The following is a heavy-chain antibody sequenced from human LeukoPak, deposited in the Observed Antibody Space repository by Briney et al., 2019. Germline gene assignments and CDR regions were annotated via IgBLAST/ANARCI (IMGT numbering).Heavy chain of an antibody. CDR2: IFYSGIA. Sequence: SETLSLTCTVSGGPIYSRSSYWGWIRQPPGKGLEWIGSIFYSGIAYYNPSLKSRVSISVDPSKNQFYLMLSSVTAAASAVYYCARQGGTLNWFDHWVQGTLVTVSS. D-gene: IGHD1-7*01. CDR1: GGPIYSRSSY. V-gene: IGHV4-39*01. J-gene: IGHJ5*02. CDR3: ARQGGTLNWFDH.